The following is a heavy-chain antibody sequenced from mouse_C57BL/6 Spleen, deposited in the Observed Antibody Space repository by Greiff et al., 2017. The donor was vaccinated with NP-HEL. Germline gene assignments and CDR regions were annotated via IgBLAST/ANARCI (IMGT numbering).Heavy chain of an antibody. Sequence: EVQLQQSGGDLVKPGGSLKLSCAASGFTFSSYGMSWVRQTPDKRLEWVATISSGGSYTYYPDSVKGRFTISRDNAKNTLYLQMSSLKSEDTAMYYCARLYYSNYFDYWGQGTTLTVSS. D-gene: IGHD2-5*01. CDR1: GFTFSSYG. V-gene: IGHV5-6*01. CDR2: ISSGGSYT. J-gene: IGHJ2*01. CDR3: ARLYYSNYFDY.